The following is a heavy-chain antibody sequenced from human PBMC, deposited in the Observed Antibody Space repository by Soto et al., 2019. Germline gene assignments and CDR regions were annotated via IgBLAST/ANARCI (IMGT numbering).Heavy chain of an antibody. D-gene: IGHD3-16*01. V-gene: IGHV3-33*01. CDR1: GFTFSNYG. CDR2: IWYDGSNN. CDR3: ARDLDPLTYSFDD. J-gene: IGHJ4*02. Sequence: QVQLEESGGGVVQPGRSLRLSCAASGFTFSNYGMHWVRQAPGKGLEWLAVIWYDGSNNDYADSVKGRFTISRDNSKNTLYLQMNSLRVEDTAVYYCARDLDPLTYSFDDWGQGTLVTVSS.